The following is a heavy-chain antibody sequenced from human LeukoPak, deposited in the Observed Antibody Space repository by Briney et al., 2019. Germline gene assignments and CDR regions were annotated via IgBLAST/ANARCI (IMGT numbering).Heavy chain of an antibody. Sequence: GGSLRLSCTASGFTFGDYAMSWVRQAPGKGLEWVGFIRSKAYGGTTECAASVKGRFTISRDDSKSIAYLQMNSLKTEDTAVYYCTGEDGYNPTEGYFGYWGQGTLVTVSS. CDR3: TGEDGYNPTEGYFGY. CDR2: IRSKAYGGTT. J-gene: IGHJ4*02. V-gene: IGHV3-49*04. CDR1: GFTFGDYA. D-gene: IGHD5-24*01.